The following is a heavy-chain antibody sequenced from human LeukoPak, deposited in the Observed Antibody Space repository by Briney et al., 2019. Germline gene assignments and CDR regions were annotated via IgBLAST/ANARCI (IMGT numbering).Heavy chain of an antibody. V-gene: IGHV3-23*01. CDR3: AKEGYCGGDCYLPFDY. D-gene: IGHD2-21*02. J-gene: IGHJ4*02. CDR1: GFTFSSYA. CDR2: ISGSGGST. Sequence: GGSLRLSCAASGFTFSSYAMSWVRQAPGKGLEWVSAISGSGGSTYYADSVKGRFTISRDNSKNTLYLQMNSLRAEGTAVYYCAKEGYCGGDCYLPFDYWGQGTLVTVSS.